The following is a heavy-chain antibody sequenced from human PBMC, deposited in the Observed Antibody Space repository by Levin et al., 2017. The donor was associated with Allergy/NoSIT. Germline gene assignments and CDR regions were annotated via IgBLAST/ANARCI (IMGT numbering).Heavy chain of an antibody. CDR3: TRDTFGVDDY. D-gene: IGHD3-3*01. Sequence: GGSLRLSCAASGLSVSRYWMHWVRQAPGKGLAWVSRINEDGSTINYADSVEGRFTISRDSAKNTLYLQMNSLRVEDTAVYYCTRDTFGVDDYWGQGTMVTVSS. CDR1: GLSVSRYW. V-gene: IGHV3-74*01. J-gene: IGHJ4*02. CDR2: INEDGSTI.